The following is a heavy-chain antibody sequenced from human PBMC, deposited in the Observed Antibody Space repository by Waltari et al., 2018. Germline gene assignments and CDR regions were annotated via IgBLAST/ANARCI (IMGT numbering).Heavy chain of an antibody. D-gene: IGHD6-13*01. CDR1: GGSISSGSYY. J-gene: IGHJ3*02. CDR3: ARVDSSSWTPHAFDI. CDR2: IYTSGST. Sequence: QVQLQESGPGLVKPSQTLSLTCTVSGGSISSGSYYWSWIRPPAGKGLEWIGRIYTSGSTNYNPSLKSRVTISVDTSKNQFSLKLSSVTAADTAVYYCARVDSSSWTPHAFDIWGQGTMVTVSS. V-gene: IGHV4-61*02.